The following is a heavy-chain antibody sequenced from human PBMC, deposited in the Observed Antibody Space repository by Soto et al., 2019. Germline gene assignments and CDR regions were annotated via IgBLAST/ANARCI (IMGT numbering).Heavy chain of an antibody. CDR1: GFTFSSYS. Sequence: PGGSLRLSCAASGFTFSSYSMNWVRQAPGKGLEWVSYISSSRSTIYYADSVEGRFTISRDNAKNSLYLQMNSLRAEDTAVYYCARDCPGSSTTCYGNEWFDSWGQGTLVTVSS. V-gene: IGHV3-48*01. CDR3: ARDCPGSSTTCYGNEWFDS. D-gene: IGHD2-2*01. CDR2: ISSSRSTI. J-gene: IGHJ5*01.